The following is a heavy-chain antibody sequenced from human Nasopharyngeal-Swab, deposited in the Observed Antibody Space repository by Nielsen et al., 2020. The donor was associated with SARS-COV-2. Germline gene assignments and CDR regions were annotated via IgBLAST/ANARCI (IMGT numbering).Heavy chain of an antibody. V-gene: IGHV3-30*04. Sequence: GESLKISCAASGFTFSSYAMHWVRQAPGKGLEWVAVISYDGSNKYYADSVKGRFTISRDNAKNSLYLQMNSLRAEDTAVYYCARDQSYGYSRYYGMDVWGQGTTVTVSS. CDR2: ISYDGSNK. J-gene: IGHJ6*02. CDR1: GFTFSSYA. D-gene: IGHD5-18*01. CDR3: ARDQSYGYSRYYGMDV.